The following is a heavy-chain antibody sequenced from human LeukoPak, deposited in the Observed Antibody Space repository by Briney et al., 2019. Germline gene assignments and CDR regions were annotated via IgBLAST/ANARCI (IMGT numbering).Heavy chain of an antibody. CDR2: INHSGST. J-gene: IGHJ4*02. D-gene: IGHD3-10*01. Sequence: SETLSLTCAVYGGSFSGYYWSWIRQPPGKGLEWIGEINHSGSTNYNPSLKSRVTISVDTSKNQFSLKLSSVTAADTAVYYCARAAFMVRGAIGYYFDYWGQGTLVTVSS. V-gene: IGHV4-34*01. CDR1: GGSFSGYY. CDR3: ARAAFMVRGAIGYYFDY.